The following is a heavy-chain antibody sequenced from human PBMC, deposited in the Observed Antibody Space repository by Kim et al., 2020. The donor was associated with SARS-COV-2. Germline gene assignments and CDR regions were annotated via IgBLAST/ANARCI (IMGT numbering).Heavy chain of an antibody. Sequence: ASVKVSCKASGYTFTKNHINWVRQAPGQGLEWVGRIISSNGHTDYAETLQGRVTLTTDTSTSTAYMELRNLRSDDTAVYYCATDGNAWGRRDYWGQGTLV. D-gene: IGHD7-27*01. V-gene: IGHV1-18*01. CDR2: IISSNGHT. CDR1: GYTFTKNH. CDR3: ATDGNAWGRRDY. J-gene: IGHJ4*02.